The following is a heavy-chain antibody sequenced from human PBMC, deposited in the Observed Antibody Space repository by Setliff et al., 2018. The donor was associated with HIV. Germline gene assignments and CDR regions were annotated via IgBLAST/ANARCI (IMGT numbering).Heavy chain of an antibody. CDR3: ARPQGGLGGGAWFDP. J-gene: IGHJ5*02. CDR2: ILYGGST. Sequence: LSLTCTVSGDSISRGSYYWGWIRQPPGKGLEWIGNILYGGSTYYNLSLKSRITMSVDTSKNRFSLELSSVTATDTTVYYCARPQGGLGGGAWFDPWGQGILVTVSS. D-gene: IGHD3-10*01. V-gene: IGHV4-39*01. CDR1: GDSISRGSYY.